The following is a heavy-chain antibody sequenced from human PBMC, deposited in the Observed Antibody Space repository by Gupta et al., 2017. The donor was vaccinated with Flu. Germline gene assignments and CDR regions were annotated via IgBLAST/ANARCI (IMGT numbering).Heavy chain of an antibody. CDR1: GFTFSSYA. D-gene: IGHD3-16*01. J-gene: IGHJ4*02. CDR2: ISGNGEST. CDR3: AKPHRYYDVSGFD. V-gene: IGHV3-23*01. Sequence: DVQMLESGGDLVQPGGSLRLSCAASGFTFSSYAMNWVRQAPGKGLEWVSFISGNGESTFYADSVKGRFTISRDNSKNTLYVEMNNLRVEDTAVYYCAKPHRYYDVSGFDGGQGTMVTVSS.